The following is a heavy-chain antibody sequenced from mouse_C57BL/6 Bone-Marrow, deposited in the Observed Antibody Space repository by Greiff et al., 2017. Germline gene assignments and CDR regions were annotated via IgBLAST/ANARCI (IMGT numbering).Heavy chain of an antibody. Sequence: VQLQESGAELVKPGASVKLSCKASGYTFTSYWMHWVKQRPGQGLEWIGMIHPNSGSTNYNEKFKSKATLTVDKSSSTAYMQLSSLTSEDSAVYYCGRGGYYPYWGQGTTLTVSS. V-gene: IGHV1-64*01. J-gene: IGHJ2*01. CDR2: IHPNSGST. CDR3: GRGGYYPY. CDR1: GYTFTSYW. D-gene: IGHD2-3*01.